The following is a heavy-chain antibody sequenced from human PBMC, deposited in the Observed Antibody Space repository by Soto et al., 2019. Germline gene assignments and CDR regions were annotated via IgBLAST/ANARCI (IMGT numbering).Heavy chain of an antibody. CDR2: ISYSEST. V-gene: IGHV4-34*01. CDR1: GGSFNGYF. Sequence: SETLSLTCGVYGGSFNGYFWSWIRQPPGKGLEWIGEISYSESTNYNPSLKSRVTMSVDTSKNQFSLKLSSVTAADTAVYYCARVRRAKNFYYGMDVWGQGTTVTVSS. CDR3: ARVRRAKNFYYGMDV. D-gene: IGHD3-10*01. J-gene: IGHJ6*02.